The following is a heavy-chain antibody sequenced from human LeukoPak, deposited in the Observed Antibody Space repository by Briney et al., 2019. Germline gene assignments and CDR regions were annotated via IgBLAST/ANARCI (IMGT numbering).Heavy chain of an antibody. J-gene: IGHJ5*01. Sequence: GESLKISCKGSGYTFTSYWIGWVRQMPGKGLEWMGIIYPGDSDTRYSPSFQGQVTISADKSISTAYLQWSSLKASDTSMYYCTRLKDDYIIDSWDQGTLVTVSS. CDR1: GYTFTSYW. V-gene: IGHV5-51*01. CDR3: TRLKDDYIIDS. CDR2: IYPGDSDT. D-gene: IGHD5-24*01.